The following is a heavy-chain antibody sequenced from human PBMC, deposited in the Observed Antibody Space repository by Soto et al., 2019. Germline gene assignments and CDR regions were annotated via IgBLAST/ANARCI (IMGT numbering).Heavy chain of an antibody. D-gene: IGHD3-3*01. CDR1: GGSFSGYC. Sequence: PSETLSLTCAVYGGSFSGYCWSWIRQPPGKGLEWIGEINHSGSTNYNPSLKSRVTISVDTSKSQFSLKLSSVTAADTAVYYCARGRKYYDFWSGYSHPRYYFNYWGHGTLVTVS. CDR3: ARGRKYYDFWSGYSHPRYYFNY. CDR2: INHSGST. V-gene: IGHV4-34*01. J-gene: IGHJ4*01.